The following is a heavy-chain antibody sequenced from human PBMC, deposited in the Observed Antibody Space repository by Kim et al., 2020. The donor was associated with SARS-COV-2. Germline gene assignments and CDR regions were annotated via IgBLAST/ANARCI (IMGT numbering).Heavy chain of an antibody. Sequence: VKGRFTISRDNAKNSLYLQMNSLRAEDTAVYYCARDASGYPRYYYYGMDVWGQGTTVTVSS. CDR3: ARDASGYPRYYYYGMDV. J-gene: IGHJ6*02. V-gene: IGHV3-21*01. D-gene: IGHD5-12*01.